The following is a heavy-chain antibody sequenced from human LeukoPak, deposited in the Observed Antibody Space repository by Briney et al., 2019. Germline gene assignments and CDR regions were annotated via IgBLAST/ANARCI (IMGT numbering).Heavy chain of an antibody. J-gene: IGHJ4*02. D-gene: IGHD3-22*01. CDR1: GYTFTSYY. V-gene: IGHV1-2*02. CDR3: AREKTTQSGYYYY. Sequence: ASVKVSCTTSGYTFTSYYMHWVRQAPGQGLEWMGWINPNTGGTNNAQKFQGRVTMTRDTSISTAYMELSRLRSDDTALYYCAREKTTQSGYYYYWGQGTLVTVSS. CDR2: INPNTGGT.